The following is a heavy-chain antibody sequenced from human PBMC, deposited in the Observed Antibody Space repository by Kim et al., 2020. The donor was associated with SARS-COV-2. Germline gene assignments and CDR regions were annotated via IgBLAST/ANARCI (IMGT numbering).Heavy chain of an antibody. D-gene: IGHD3-10*02. CDR2: GNEK. J-gene: IGHJ4*02. CDR3: ACSRSLDY. V-gene: IGHV3-7*03. Sequence: GNEKYYGDPGKGRFTTARDNDENSLYLQMNSLKAEDTAVYYCACSRSLDYWGQGTLVTVSS.